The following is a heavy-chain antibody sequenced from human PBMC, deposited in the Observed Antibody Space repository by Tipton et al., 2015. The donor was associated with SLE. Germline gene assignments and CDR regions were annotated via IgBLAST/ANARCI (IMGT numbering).Heavy chain of an antibody. CDR2: LYHRGST. D-gene: IGHD6-13*01. V-gene: IGHV4-38-2*02. CDR1: GYSITSGDS. CDR3: ARDPYDSTWRNGWFDP. Sequence: LRLSCAVSGYSITSGDSWGWIRSPPGKGLGWVGSLYHRGSTYYSPSLKSRVTISTDTSKNEIYLKLTSVTATDTAVYFCARDPYDSTWRNGWFDPWGQGTLVTVSS. J-gene: IGHJ5*02.